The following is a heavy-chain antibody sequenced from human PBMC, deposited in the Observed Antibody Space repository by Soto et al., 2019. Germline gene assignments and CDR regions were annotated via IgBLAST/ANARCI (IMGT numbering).Heavy chain of an antibody. CDR3: ARTMGGIAAAGNDY. Sequence: QVQLVQSGAEVKKPGASVKVSCKASGYTFSTYDIDWVRLATGQGLEWMGSMNPNRCNTEYAQKFQGRVTMTRDTSISTAYMELSSLRSEDTAIYYCARTMGGIAAAGNDYWGQGTLVTVSS. V-gene: IGHV1-8*01. J-gene: IGHJ4*02. D-gene: IGHD6-13*01. CDR2: MNPNRCNT. CDR1: GYTFSTYD.